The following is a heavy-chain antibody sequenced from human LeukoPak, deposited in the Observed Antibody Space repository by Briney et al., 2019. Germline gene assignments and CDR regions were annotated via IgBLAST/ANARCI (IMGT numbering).Heavy chain of an antibody. CDR1: GFTFNSHW. CDR2: IGSDGSIT. J-gene: IGHJ4*02. V-gene: IGHV3-74*01. D-gene: IGHD1-26*01. Sequence: AGGSLRLSCAASGFTFNSHWMHWVRQGPGKGLVWVSRIGSDGSITSYADSVKGRFTISRDNAKNTLYLQMNSLRAEDTAVYYCATTRFVGSALDYWGQGTLVTVSS. CDR3: ATTRFVGSALDY.